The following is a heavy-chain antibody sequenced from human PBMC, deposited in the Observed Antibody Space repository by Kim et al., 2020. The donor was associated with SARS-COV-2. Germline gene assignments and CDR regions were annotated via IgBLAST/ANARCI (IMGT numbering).Heavy chain of an antibody. V-gene: IGHV5-51*01. Sequence: SPSFQGQVTISDEKSISTAYLQWSSLKASDTAMYYCARHGYGDYVGRFDYWGQGTLVTVSS. CDR3: ARHGYGDYVGRFDY. D-gene: IGHD4-17*01. J-gene: IGHJ4*02.